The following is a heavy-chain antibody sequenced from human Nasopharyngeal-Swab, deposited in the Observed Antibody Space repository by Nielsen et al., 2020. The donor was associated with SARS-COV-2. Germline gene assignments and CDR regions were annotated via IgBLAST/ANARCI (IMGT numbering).Heavy chain of an antibody. CDR3: AGVAAGGFDWYSRYYGMDV. J-gene: IGHJ6*02. CDR2: INSGGST. V-gene: IGHV3-53*01. CDR1: GFTVSSNY. D-gene: IGHD3-9*01. Sequence: GESLKISCAASGFTVSSNYMRWVRQAPGKGLEWVSVINSGGSTYYADCVKGRFTISRDNTKKTLYLQMNSLRAEDTAVYYCAGVAAGGFDWYSRYYGMDVWGQGTTVTVSS.